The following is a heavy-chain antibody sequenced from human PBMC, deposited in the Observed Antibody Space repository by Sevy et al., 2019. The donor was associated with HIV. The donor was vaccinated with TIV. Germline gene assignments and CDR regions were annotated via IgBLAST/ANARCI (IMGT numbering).Heavy chain of an antibody. D-gene: IGHD2-2*02. Sequence: SLKISCAASGFAFDSYALYWVRQAPGKGLEWIAVISYDGSYKHYADSLKGRFTISRDNSKNTLFLQMNSLITEDTAVYYCARDAAEGPYGDTWHSNWFDPWGQGTLVTVSS. V-gene: IGHV3-30*04. CDR1: GFAFDSYA. CDR3: ARDAAEGPYGDTWHSNWFDP. CDR2: ISYDGSYK. J-gene: IGHJ5*02.